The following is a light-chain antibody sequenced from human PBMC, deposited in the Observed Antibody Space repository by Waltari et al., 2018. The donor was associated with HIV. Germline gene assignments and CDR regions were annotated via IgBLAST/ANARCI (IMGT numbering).Light chain of an antibody. CDR1: SDDIGTNT. Sequence: QSVLTQSPSASGMSGQGVTISCSGSSDDIGTNTVNWYHQLPGTAPKLLISNDNHRPSGVPDRFSGSKSGTSASLAISGLQFEDEADYYCAAWDGGLRGWVFGGGTKLTVL. CDR3: AAWDGGLRGWV. CDR2: NDN. V-gene: IGLV1-44*01. J-gene: IGLJ3*02.